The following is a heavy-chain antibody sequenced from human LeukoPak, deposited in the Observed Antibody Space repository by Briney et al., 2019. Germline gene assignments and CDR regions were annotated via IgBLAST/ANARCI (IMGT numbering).Heavy chain of an antibody. J-gene: IGHJ4*02. D-gene: IGHD3-22*01. V-gene: IGHV4-4*07. Sequence: PSETLSLTCTVSGASISSYYWSWIRQPAGKGLEWIGRIHTSGSTNYNPSLKSRVTISVDTSKNQFSLKLSSVTAADTAVYYCARSSFYDSSGYQDYWGQGALVTVSS. CDR3: ARSSFYDSSGYQDY. CDR1: GASISSYY. CDR2: IHTSGST.